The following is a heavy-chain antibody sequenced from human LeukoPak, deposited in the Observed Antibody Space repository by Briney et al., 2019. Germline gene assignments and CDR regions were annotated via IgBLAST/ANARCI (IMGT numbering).Heavy chain of an antibody. D-gene: IGHD1-26*01. CDR3: ARDHDATSGWFDP. V-gene: IGHV1-69*04. CDR1: GGTFSSYA. Sequence: SVKVSCKASGGTFSSYAISWVRQAPGQGLEWMGRIIPIFGIANYAQKFQGRVTITADKSTSTAYMELSSLRSGDTAVYYCARDHDATSGWFDPWGQGTLVTVSS. CDR2: IIPIFGIA. J-gene: IGHJ5*02.